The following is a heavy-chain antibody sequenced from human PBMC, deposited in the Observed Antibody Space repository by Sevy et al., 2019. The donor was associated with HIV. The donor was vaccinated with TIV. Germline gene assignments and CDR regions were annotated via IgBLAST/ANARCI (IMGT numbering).Heavy chain of an antibody. CDR3: ATSDGGVAAAGTGAFDI. CDR2: ISGSGGST. D-gene: IGHD6-13*01. J-gene: IGHJ3*02. V-gene: IGHV3-23*01. CDR1: GFTFSSYA. Sequence: GGSLRLSCAASGFTFSSYAMSWVRHAPGKGLEWVSAISGSGGSTYYADSVKGRFTISRDNSKNTLYLQMNSLRAEDTAVYYCATSDGGVAAAGTGAFDIWGQGTMVTVSS.